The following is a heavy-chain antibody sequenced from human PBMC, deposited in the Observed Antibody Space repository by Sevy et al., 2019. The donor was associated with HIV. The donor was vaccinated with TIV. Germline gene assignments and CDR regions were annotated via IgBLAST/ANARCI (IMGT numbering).Heavy chain of an antibody. J-gene: IGHJ6*03. Sequence: GGSQRLSCAASGFTFSSYSMNWIRQAPGKGLEWVSSISSSSSYIYYADSVKGRFTISRDNAKNSLYLQMNSLRAEDTAVYYCARVSGIYYYYYMDVWGKGTTVTVSS. V-gene: IGHV3-21*01. D-gene: IGHD3-10*01. CDR1: GFTFSSYS. CDR3: ARVSGIYYYYYMDV. CDR2: ISSSSSYI.